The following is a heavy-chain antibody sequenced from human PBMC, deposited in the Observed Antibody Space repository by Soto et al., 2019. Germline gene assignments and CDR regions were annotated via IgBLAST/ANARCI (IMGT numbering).Heavy chain of an antibody. CDR3: ARDVDADFRTDFDY. J-gene: IGHJ4*02. V-gene: IGHV3-11*01. CDR2: ISKDSGRAT. D-gene: IGHD4-17*01. Sequence: GGSLRLSCAASGFIFRDWFMSWIRQAPGKGLEWISYISKDSGRATRYADSVKGRFTISRDNAKNTLYLQMNSLRAEDTALYYCARDVDADFRTDFDYWGRGTLVTVSS. CDR1: GFIFRDWF.